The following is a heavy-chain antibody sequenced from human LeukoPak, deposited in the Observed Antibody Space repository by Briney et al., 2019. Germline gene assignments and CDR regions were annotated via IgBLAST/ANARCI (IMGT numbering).Heavy chain of an antibody. CDR1: GFTFRNYW. Sequence: GGSLRLSCKVSGFTFRNYWMTWVRQVPGKGLEWLANIKQGGSEKNYANSVKGRFTISRDNANNSLFLHMDSLRAEDTAVYYCAREGSTASFPADYWGQGILVTVSS. V-gene: IGHV3-7*01. D-gene: IGHD2-2*01. CDR2: IKQGGSEK. CDR3: AREGSTASFPADY. J-gene: IGHJ4*02.